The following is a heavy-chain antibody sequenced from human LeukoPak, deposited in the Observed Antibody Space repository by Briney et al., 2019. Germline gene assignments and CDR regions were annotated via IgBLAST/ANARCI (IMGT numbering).Heavy chain of an antibody. D-gene: IGHD6-19*01. CDR3: ARGLYSSGWYGDYFDY. Sequence: GGSLRLSCAASGFTFSSYWMNWVRQAPGKGLEWVSSISSSSSYIYYADSVKGRFTISRDNAKNSLYLQTNSLRAEDTAVYYCARGLYSSGWYGDYFDYWXQGTLVTVSS. CDR1: GFTFSSYW. J-gene: IGHJ4*02. CDR2: ISSSSSYI. V-gene: IGHV3-21*01.